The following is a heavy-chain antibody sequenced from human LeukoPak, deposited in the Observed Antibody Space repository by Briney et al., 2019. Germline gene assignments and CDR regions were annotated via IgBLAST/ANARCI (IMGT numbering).Heavy chain of an antibody. CDR2: IIPIFGTA. CDR1: GGTFSSYA. D-gene: IGHD1-26*01. Sequence: SVKVSCKASGGTFSSYAISWVRQAPGQGLEWMGGIIPIFGTANYAQKFQGRVTITADESTSTAYMELSSLRSEDTAVYYCATRNLGATTGNWFDPWGQGTLVTVSS. V-gene: IGHV1-69*13. J-gene: IGHJ5*02. CDR3: ATRNLGATTGNWFDP.